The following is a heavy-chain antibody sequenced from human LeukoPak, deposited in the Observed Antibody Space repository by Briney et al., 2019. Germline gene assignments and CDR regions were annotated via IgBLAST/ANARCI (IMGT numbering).Heavy chain of an antibody. CDR1: GFTFDDYA. Sequence: GRSLRLSCAASGFTFDDYAMHWVRQAPGKGLEWVSSISWSSGSIDYADSVKGRFTISRDNAKNSLYLQMNSLRGEDTALYYCAKDRAGAAHHPYMDVWGKGTTVTVSS. J-gene: IGHJ6*03. D-gene: IGHD6-13*01. CDR2: ISWSSGSI. CDR3: AKDRAGAAHHPYMDV. V-gene: IGHV3-9*01.